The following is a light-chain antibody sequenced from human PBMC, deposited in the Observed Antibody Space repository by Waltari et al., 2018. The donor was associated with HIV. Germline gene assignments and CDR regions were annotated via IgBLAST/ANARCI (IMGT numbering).Light chain of an antibody. CDR2: YNR. J-gene: IGLJ2*01. Sequence: SYVLTPPPSVSVAPGKTARITCGGDSIGRKSVHWYQQKPGQAPVLVIYYNRDRPSGIPERLSGFTSGNSATLTISRVEAGDEADYYCQVWDSTSDQVVFGGGTKLTVL. V-gene: IGLV3-21*04. CDR1: SIGRKS. CDR3: QVWDSTSDQVV.